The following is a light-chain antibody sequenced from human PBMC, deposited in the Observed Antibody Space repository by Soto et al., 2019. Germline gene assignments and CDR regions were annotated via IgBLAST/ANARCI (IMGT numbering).Light chain of an antibody. J-gene: IGKJ3*01. V-gene: IGKV3-15*01. CDR1: QSINSN. CDR3: QQYNNWPPLFT. Sequence: EIVLTQSPATLSVSPGERATLSCRASQSINSNLTWYQLKPGQSPRLLIYGASTRAAGIPARFSGSGSGTDFTLTISSLQSEDFAVYFCQQYNNWPPLFTFGPGTKVDIK. CDR2: GAS.